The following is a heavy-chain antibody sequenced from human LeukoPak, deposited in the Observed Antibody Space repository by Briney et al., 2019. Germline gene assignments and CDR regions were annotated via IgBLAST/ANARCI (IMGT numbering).Heavy chain of an antibody. D-gene: IGHD3-22*01. Sequence: PSETLSLTCTVSGGSLNSYYWNWIRQPPGKGLEWIGYIYYSGSTNYNPSLKSRVTISVDTSKNQFSLKLSSVTAADTAVYYCAISLWYYDSWVQGTLVTVSS. J-gene: IGHJ4*02. CDR1: GGSLNSYY. V-gene: IGHV4-59*01. CDR2: IYYSGST. CDR3: AISLWYYDS.